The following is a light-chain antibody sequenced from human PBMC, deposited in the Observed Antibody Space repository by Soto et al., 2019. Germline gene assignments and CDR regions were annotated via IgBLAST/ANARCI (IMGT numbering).Light chain of an antibody. Sequence: EIVMTQSPVTLSASPGERVTLSCRASQSVNINLAWYQQRHGQAPRVLIYGASNKASGIPDKFSGSGSGTDFTLTISSLEPDDFALYFCQQYKDWTPLTLGGGTRVEIK. V-gene: IGKV3D-15*01. J-gene: IGKJ4*01. CDR2: GAS. CDR1: QSVNIN. CDR3: QQYKDWTPLT.